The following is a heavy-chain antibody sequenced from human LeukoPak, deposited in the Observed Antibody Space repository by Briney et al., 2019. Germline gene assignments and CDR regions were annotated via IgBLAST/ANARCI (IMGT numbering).Heavy chain of an antibody. CDR3: ARDRWGYSYGGD. CDR1: GFTFSSYT. CDR2: ISTSSIYI. D-gene: IGHD5-18*01. J-gene: IGHJ4*02. Sequence: GGSLRLSCAASGFTFSSYTMNWVRQAPGKGLEWVSSISTSSIYIYYADSVKGRFTISRDNAKNSLYLQMNSLRAEDTAVYYCARDRWGYSYGGDWGQGTLVTVSS. V-gene: IGHV3-21*01.